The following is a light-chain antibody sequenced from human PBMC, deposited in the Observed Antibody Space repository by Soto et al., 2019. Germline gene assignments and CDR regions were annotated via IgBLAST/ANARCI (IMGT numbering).Light chain of an antibody. CDR1: TSDVGAYSF. Sequence: QSVLTQPRSVSGSPGQSITISCTGSTSDVGAYSFASWYQQHPGAAPKLLIHDVNKRPPGVPDRFSASKSGNTASLTISGLQAEDEADYYCSSYAGITPYVFGTGTKVTVL. J-gene: IGLJ1*01. CDR3: SSYAGITPYV. V-gene: IGLV2-11*01. CDR2: DVN.